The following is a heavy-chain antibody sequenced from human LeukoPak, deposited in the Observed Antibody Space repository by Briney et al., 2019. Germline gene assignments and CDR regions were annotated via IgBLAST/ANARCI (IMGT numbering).Heavy chain of an antibody. CDR3: ARPKTNDISIYSIFDS. J-gene: IGHJ4*02. CDR2: IYYSGNT. V-gene: IGHV4-59*01. D-gene: IGHD3-22*01. Sequence: NPSETLSLTCTVSGGSISGYYWSWIRQPPGKGLEWIGYIYYSGNTNYNPSLKSRVTISVDTSKNQFSLKLSSVTAADTAVYYCARPKTNDISIYSIFDSGGQGTLVTVSS. CDR1: GGSISGYY.